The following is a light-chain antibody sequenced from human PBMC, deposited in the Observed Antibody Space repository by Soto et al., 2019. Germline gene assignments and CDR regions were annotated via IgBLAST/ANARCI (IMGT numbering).Light chain of an antibody. CDR1: QVIGSRY. V-gene: IGKV3-20*01. J-gene: IGKJ2*01. CDR3: QQFGSSIPHT. CDR2: GAS. Sequence: ESVMTQSPGTLSLSPGESATISCRASQVIGSRYLAWYHQKSGQAPRLLIYGASSRATGIPDRFSGSGSGTDFTLTISSLEPEDFGVYYCQQFGSSIPHTFGQGTKLEIK.